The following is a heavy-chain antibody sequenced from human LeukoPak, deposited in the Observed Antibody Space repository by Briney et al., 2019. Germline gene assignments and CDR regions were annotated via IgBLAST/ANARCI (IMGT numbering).Heavy chain of an antibody. Sequence: GGSLRLSCAASGFTFSSYSMNWVRQAPGKGLEWVSYISSSSTIYYADSVKGRFTISRDNSKNTLYLQMNSLRAEDTAVYYCAKVPPIAVAGIFDYWGQGTLVTVSS. CDR1: GFTFSSYS. V-gene: IGHV3-48*01. CDR2: ISSSSTI. J-gene: IGHJ4*02. D-gene: IGHD6-19*01. CDR3: AKVPPIAVAGIFDY.